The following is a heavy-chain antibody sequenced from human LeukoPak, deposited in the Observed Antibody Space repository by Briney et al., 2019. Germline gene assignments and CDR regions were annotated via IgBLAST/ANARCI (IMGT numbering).Heavy chain of an antibody. J-gene: IGHJ4*02. CDR2: IYYSGST. CDR3: ARARVMVRGVPFDY. CDR1: GGSISSGNYY. Sequence: SETLSLTCTVSGGSISSGNYYYNWIRQPAGKGLEWIGYIYYSGSTNYNPSLKSRVTISVDSSKNQFSLKLSSVTAADTAVYYCARARVMVRGVPFDYWGQGTLVTVSS. V-gene: IGHV4-61*10. D-gene: IGHD3-10*01.